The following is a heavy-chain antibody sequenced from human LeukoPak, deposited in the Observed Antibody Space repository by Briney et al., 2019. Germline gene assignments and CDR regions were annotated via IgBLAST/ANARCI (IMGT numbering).Heavy chain of an antibody. J-gene: IGHJ4*02. CDR3: AKDRRSSSVQLFDY. V-gene: IGHV4-59*12. Sequence: PSETLSLTCTVSGGSLNNYYWSWIRQPPGKGLEWVGYIFYRGGPNYNPSLESRVPISVDTSKNQLFLKLSSVIAADTAVYYCAKDRRSSSVQLFDYWGQGTLVTVSS. CDR2: IFYRGGP. D-gene: IGHD6-6*01. CDR1: GGSLNNYY.